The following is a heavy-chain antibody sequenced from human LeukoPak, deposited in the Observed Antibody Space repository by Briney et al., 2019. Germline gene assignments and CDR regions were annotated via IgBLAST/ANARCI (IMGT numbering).Heavy chain of an antibody. Sequence: GSSVKVSCKASGGTFSSYAISWVRQAPGQGLEWMGRIIPILGIANYAQKFQGRVTITADKSTSTAYMELSSLRSEDTAVYYCARSSRDGPLDYWGQGTLVTVSS. D-gene: IGHD5-24*01. J-gene: IGHJ4*02. CDR2: IIPILGIA. V-gene: IGHV1-69*04. CDR1: GGTFSSYA. CDR3: ARSSRDGPLDY.